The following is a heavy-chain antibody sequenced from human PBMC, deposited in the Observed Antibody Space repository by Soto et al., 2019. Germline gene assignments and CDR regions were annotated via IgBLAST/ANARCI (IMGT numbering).Heavy chain of an antibody. CDR3: ARNRTF. J-gene: IGHJ4*02. V-gene: IGHV3-7*03. CDR1: GLTFSSYW. CDR2: IKQDGSEK. Sequence: LRLSFAASGLTFSSYWMSWVRQAPGKGLEWVANIKQDGSEKYYVDSVKGRFTISRDNAKNSLYLQMNSLRAEDTAVYYCARNRTFRGQGTPGTAPQ.